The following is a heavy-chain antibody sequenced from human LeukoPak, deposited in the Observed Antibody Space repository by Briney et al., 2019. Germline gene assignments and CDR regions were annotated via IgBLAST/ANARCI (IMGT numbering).Heavy chain of an antibody. Sequence: GGSLRLSCAASGFTFSSYAMHWVRQAPGKGLEWVAVISYDGSNKYYADSVKGRFTISRDNSKNTLYLQMNSLRAEDTAVYYCARGPLRREAYYFDYWGQGTLVTVSS. D-gene: IGHD1-14*01. CDR2: ISYDGSNK. J-gene: IGHJ4*02. V-gene: IGHV3-30-3*01. CDR3: ARGPLRREAYYFDY. CDR1: GFTFSSYA.